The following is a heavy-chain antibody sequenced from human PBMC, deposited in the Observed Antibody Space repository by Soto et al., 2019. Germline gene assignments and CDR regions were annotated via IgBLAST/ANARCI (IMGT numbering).Heavy chain of an antibody. V-gene: IGHV3-23*01. D-gene: IGHD2-15*01. CDR1: GFTFSSYA. CDR2: ISGSGGST. Sequence: EVQLLESGGGLVQPGGSLRLSCAASGFTFSSYAMSWVRQAPGKGLEWVSAISGSGGSTYCADSVKGRFTISRDNSKNTLYLQMNSLRAEDTAVYYCAKITPGYCSGGSCPYYFDYWGQGTLVTVSS. CDR3: AKITPGYCSGGSCPYYFDY. J-gene: IGHJ4*02.